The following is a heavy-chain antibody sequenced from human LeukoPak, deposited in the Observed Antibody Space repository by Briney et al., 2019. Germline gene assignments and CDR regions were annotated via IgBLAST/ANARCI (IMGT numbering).Heavy chain of an antibody. J-gene: IGHJ4*02. V-gene: IGHV4-34*01. CDR1: GGSFSGYY. CDR3: ASSVPYYYDSSGYYEVDFDY. D-gene: IGHD3-22*01. CDR2: INHSGST. Sequence: PSETLSLTCAVYGGSFSGYYWSWICQPPGKGLEWIGEINHSGSTNYNPSLKSRVTISVDTSKNQFSLKLSSVTAADTAVYYCASSVPYYYDSSGYYEVDFDYWGQGTLVTVSS.